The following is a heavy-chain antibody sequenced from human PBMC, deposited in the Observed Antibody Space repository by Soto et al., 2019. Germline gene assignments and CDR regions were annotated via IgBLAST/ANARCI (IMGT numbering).Heavy chain of an antibody. D-gene: IGHD3-22*01. J-gene: IGHJ4*02. CDR1: GSTFSTSE. Sequence: GGSLRLSCAASGSTFSTSEMSWVRQAPGKGLEWISHISSSGGTTYYADSVKGRFTISRDNANHSLFLQMNSLRVADTAVYYCARWEVVTGLDYWGQGTLVTVSS. V-gene: IGHV3-48*03. CDR3: ARWEVVTGLDY. CDR2: ISSSGGTT.